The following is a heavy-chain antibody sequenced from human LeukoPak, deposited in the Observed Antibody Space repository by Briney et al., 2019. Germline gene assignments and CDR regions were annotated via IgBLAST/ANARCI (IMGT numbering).Heavy chain of an antibody. D-gene: IGHD3-22*01. V-gene: IGHV1-2*06. CDR2: INPNSGGT. CDR3: ARDLRPITPWLVGGATIDY. Sequence: GASVKVSCKASGYTFTGYYMHWVRQAPGQGLEWMGRINPNSGGTNYAQKFQGRVTMTRDTSISTAYMELSRLRSDDTAVYYCARDLRPITPWLVGGATIDYWGQGTLVTVSS. J-gene: IGHJ4*02. CDR1: GYTFTGYY.